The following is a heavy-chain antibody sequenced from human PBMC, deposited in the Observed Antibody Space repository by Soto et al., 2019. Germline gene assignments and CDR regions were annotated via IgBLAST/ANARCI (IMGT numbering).Heavy chain of an antibody. J-gene: IGHJ6*02. CDR2: IGGGGGST. D-gene: IGHD3-10*01. V-gene: IGHV3-23*01. Sequence: EVRLLESGGGLVQPGGSLRLSCAASGFTFNTYAMSWVRQAPGKGLEWVLVIGGGGGSTHYADSVKGRFTISRDNSKNTLYLQMNSLRADDTAIYYCARDSITRLSYDIPGMDVWGQGTTVTVSS. CDR3: ARDSITRLSYDIPGMDV. CDR1: GFTFNTYA.